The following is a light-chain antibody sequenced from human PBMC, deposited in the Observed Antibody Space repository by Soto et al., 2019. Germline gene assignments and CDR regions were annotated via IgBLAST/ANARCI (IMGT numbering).Light chain of an antibody. CDR3: SSWTSSVPYV. CDR1: SRDVGAYNY. Sequence: QSVLTQPPPASGSPGQSVTISCTGTSRDVGAYNYVSWYQQRPGKAPKLIIYEVSNRPSGVPDRFSASKSGNTASLTVSGLQAEDEADYYCSSWTSSVPYVFGSGTKLTVL. CDR2: EVS. J-gene: IGLJ1*01. V-gene: IGLV2-8*01.